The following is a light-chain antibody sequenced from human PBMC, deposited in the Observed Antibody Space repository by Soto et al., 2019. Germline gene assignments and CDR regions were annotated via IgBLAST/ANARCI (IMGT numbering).Light chain of an antibody. CDR2: EVS. CDR3: SSYTRSSTYV. V-gene: IGLV2-18*02. CDR1: SSDVGSYNR. J-gene: IGLJ1*01. Sequence: QSVLTQPPSVSGSPGQSVTISCTGTSSDVGSYNRVSWYQQPPGTAPKLMIYEVSNRPSGVPDRFSGSKSGNTSSLTISGLQAEDEADDYCSSYTRSSTYVFGTGTKLTVL.